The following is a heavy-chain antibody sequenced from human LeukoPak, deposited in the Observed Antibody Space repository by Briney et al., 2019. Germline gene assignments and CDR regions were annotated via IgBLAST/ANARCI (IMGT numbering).Heavy chain of an antibody. CDR1: GGSISSYY. V-gene: IGHV4-4*07. D-gene: IGHD3-22*01. CDR2: IYTSGST. Sequence: SETLSLNCTVSGGSISSYYWSWIRQPAGKGLEWIGRIYTSGSTNYNPSLKSRVTMSVDTSKNQFSLKLSSVTAADTAVYYCARGGSYYDSSGYYYFDYWGQGTLVTVSS. CDR3: ARGGSYYDSSGYYYFDY. J-gene: IGHJ4*02.